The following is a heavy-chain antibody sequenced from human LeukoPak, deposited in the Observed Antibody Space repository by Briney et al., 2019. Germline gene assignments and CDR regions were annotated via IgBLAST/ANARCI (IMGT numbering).Heavy chain of an antibody. J-gene: IGHJ5*02. V-gene: IGHV3-21*01. CDR1: GFTFSSYS. CDR3: ARERGFRQLWLLTVSWFDP. D-gene: IGHD5-18*01. CDR2: ISSSSSYI. Sequence: PGGSLRLSCAASGFTFSSYSMNWVRQAPGKGLEWVSSISSSSSYIYYADSVKGRFTISRDNAKNSLYLQMNSLRAEDTAVYYCARERGFRQLWLLTVSWFDPWGQGTLVTVSS.